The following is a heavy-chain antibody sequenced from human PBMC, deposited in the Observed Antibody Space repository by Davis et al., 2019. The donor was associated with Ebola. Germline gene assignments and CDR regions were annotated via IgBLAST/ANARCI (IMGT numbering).Heavy chain of an antibody. J-gene: IGHJ5*02. CDR1: GYTFTAYY. CDR3: ARGLGYCTSSSSCSHWFDP. V-gene: IGHV1-2*04. Sequence: AASVKDSCKASGYTFTAYYMHWVRQAPGQGLEWMGWINPNSGCTNYAQKFQGWVTMTRDTSISTAYMELSRLGSDDTAVYYCARGLGYCTSSSSCSHWFDPWGQGTLVTVSS. D-gene: IGHD2-2*01. CDR2: INPNSGCT.